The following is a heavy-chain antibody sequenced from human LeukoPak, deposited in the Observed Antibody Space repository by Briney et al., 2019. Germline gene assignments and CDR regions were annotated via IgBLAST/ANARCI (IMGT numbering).Heavy chain of an antibody. CDR1: GGSISSGGYY. V-gene: IGHV4-31*03. CDR3: ARDIAPNHVSKDNWFDP. D-gene: IGHD1-14*01. Sequence: SETLSLTCTVSGGSISSGGYYWSWIRQHPGKGLEWIGYIYYSGSTYYSPSLKSRVTISVDTSKNQFSLKLSSVTAADTAVYYCARDIAPNHVSKDNWFDPWGQGTLVTASS. J-gene: IGHJ5*02. CDR2: IYYSGST.